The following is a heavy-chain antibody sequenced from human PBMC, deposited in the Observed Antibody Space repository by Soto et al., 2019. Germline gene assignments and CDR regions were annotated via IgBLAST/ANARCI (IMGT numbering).Heavy chain of an antibody. Sequence: SETLSLTCTVSGGSISSSSYYWGWIRQPPGKGLEWIGSINYSGSTYYNPSLKSRVTISVDTSKKQFSLKLNSVTAADTAVYYCVIPRLVGAAFDYWGQGTPVTVSS. CDR3: VIPRLVGAAFDY. D-gene: IGHD2-15*01. J-gene: IGHJ4*02. CDR1: GGSISSSSYY. V-gene: IGHV4-39*07. CDR2: INYSGST.